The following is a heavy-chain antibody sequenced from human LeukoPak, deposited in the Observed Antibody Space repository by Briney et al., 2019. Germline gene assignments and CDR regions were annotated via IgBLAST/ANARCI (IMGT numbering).Heavy chain of an antibody. CDR3: ARNYYYDSSGYYFPSPFDY. Sequence: WASVKVSCKASGGTFSSYAISWVRQAPGQGLEWMGWISAYNGNTNYAQKLQGRVTMTTDTSTSTAYMELRSLRSDDTAVYYCARNYYYDSSGYYFPSPFDYWGQGTLVTVSS. CDR2: ISAYNGNT. CDR1: GGTFSSYA. D-gene: IGHD3-22*01. V-gene: IGHV1-18*01. J-gene: IGHJ4*02.